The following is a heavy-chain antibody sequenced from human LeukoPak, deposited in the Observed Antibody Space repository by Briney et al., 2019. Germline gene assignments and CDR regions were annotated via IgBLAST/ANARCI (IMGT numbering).Heavy chain of an antibody. CDR3: ARVLLYGSGGAFDY. D-gene: IGHD3-10*01. Sequence: GGSLRLSCAASGFAVSSNYMGWVRQAPGKGLEWVSLIYSGGTTSYADSVKGRFTISRDRSKNTVSLQMNSLRAEDTAVYYCARVLLYGSGGAFDYWGQGTLVTVSS. J-gene: IGHJ4*02. V-gene: IGHV3-66*02. CDR2: IYSGGTT. CDR1: GFAVSSNY.